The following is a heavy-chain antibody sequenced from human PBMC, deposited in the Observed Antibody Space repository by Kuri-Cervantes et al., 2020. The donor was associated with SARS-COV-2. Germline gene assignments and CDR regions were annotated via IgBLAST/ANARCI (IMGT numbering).Heavy chain of an antibody. V-gene: IGHV4-61*09. CDR3: ARDSEYYDFWSGYTYYYMDV. CDR2: IYASGST. J-gene: IGHJ6*03. CDR1: GGSISSTNYY. D-gene: IGHD3-3*01. Sequence: LRLSCTVSGGSISSTNYYWNWIRQPAGKGLEWIGYIYASGSTNYNPSLKSRVTISIDTSRNQFSLKLKSVTAADTAVYYCARDSEYYDFWSGYTYYYMDVWGKGTTVTVSS.